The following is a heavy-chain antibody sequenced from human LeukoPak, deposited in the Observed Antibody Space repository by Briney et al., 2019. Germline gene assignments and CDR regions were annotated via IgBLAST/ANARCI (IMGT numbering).Heavy chain of an antibody. CDR1: GGSISSYY. D-gene: IGHD3-22*01. Sequence: SETLSLTCTVSGGSISSYYWSWIRQPPGKGLEWIGYIYYSGSTNYNPSLKSRVTISVDTSKNQFSLKLSSVTAADTAVYYCAGDRSLLDYYDSSGYSNYYYGMDVWGQGTTVTVSS. CDR2: IYYSGST. V-gene: IGHV4-59*01. CDR3: AGDRSLLDYYDSSGYSNYYYGMDV. J-gene: IGHJ6*02.